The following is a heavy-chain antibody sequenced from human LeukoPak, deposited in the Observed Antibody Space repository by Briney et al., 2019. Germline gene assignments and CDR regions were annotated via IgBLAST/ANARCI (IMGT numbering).Heavy chain of an antibody. D-gene: IGHD4/OR15-4a*01. CDR3: ARGRPSSSGAPYYFDY. V-gene: IGHV4-34*01. Sequence: SETLSLTCTVSGGSISSYYWSWIRQPPGKGLEWIGEINHSGSTNYNPSLKSRVTISVDTSKNQFSLKLSSVTAADTAVYYCARGRPSSSGAPYYFDYWGQGTLVTVSS. CDR2: INHSGST. J-gene: IGHJ4*02. CDR1: GGSISSYY.